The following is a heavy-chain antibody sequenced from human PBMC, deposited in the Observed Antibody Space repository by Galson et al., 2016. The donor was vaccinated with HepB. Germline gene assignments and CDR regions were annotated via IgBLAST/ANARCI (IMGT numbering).Heavy chain of an antibody. D-gene: IGHD3-16*02. CDR1: GVSISDRHW. CDR3: AKSPYLWGPYRHFDS. J-gene: IGHJ4*02. Sequence: SETLSLTCAVSGVSISDRHWWTWVRQPPGKGLEWVGEIYHGGNTNSNPALKSRVTVSVDKSKNQFSLKMTFVTAADTAVYFCAKSPYLWGPYRHFDSWGQGTLVTVS. V-gene: IGHV4-4*02. CDR2: IYHGGNT.